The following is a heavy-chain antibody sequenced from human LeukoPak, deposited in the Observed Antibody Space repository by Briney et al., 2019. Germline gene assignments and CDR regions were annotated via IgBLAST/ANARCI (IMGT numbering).Heavy chain of an antibody. J-gene: IGHJ4*02. CDR2: ISGSGGST. V-gene: IGHV3-23*01. D-gene: IGHD1-7*01. Sequence: GGSLRLSCAASGFTFSSYAMSWVRQAPGKGLEWVSAISGSGGSTYYADSVKGRFTISRDNAKNSLYLQMNSLRAEDTAVYYCARVSGWNYGFDTGDYFDYWGQGTLVTVSS. CDR3: ARVSGWNYGFDTGDYFDY. CDR1: GFTFSSYA.